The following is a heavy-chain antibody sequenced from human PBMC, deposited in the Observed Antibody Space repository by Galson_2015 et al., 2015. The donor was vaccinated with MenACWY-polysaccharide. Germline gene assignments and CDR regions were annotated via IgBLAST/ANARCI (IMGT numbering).Heavy chain of an antibody. D-gene: IGHD6-19*01. CDR1: GFSFSVYA. V-gene: IGHV3-30-3*01. Sequence: SLRLSCAVSGFSFSVYAMNWVRQAPGKGLEWVAVISYDGNTEYYADPVKGRFTISRDDSKNTLFLQMNSLRTEDTAVYYCARAIAVAGRSDYWGQGTLVTVSS. J-gene: IGHJ4*02. CDR3: ARAIAVAGRSDY. CDR2: ISYDGNTE.